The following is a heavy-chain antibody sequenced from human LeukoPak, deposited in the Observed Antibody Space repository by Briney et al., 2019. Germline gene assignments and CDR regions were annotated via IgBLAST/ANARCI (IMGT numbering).Heavy chain of an antibody. Sequence: GGSLRLSCAGSGFTFSSYWMHWVRQGQGKEGLLWVARINSDGSNIRYADSVEGRFTISRDNAKNTLYLQMNSLRVEDTAIYYCARDNPTFDAFDLWGPGTMVTVSS. J-gene: IGHJ3*01. V-gene: IGHV3-74*01. CDR2: INSDGSNI. CDR1: GFTFSSYW. D-gene: IGHD2/OR15-2a*01. CDR3: ARDNPTFDAFDL.